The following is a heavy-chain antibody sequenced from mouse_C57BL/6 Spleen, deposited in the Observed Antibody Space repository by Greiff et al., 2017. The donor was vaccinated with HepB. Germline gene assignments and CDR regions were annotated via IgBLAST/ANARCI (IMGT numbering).Heavy chain of an antibody. CDR1: GYTFTSYW. CDR2: IYPGSGST. Sequence: VQLQQPGAELVKPGASVKMSCKASGYTFTSYWITWVKQRPGQGLEWIGDIYPGSGSTNYNEKFKSKATLTVDTSSSTAYMQLSSLTSEDSAVYYCARSGDYAWYFDVWGTGTTVTVSS. J-gene: IGHJ1*03. CDR3: ARSGDYAWYFDV. D-gene: IGHD2-4*01. V-gene: IGHV1-55*01.